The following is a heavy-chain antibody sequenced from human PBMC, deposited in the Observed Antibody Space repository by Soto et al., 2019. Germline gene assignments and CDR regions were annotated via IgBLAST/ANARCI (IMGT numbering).Heavy chain of an antibody. D-gene: IGHD3-16*01. CDR3: ARVSSPFGY. J-gene: IGHJ4*02. CDR2: IYSSGNT. CDR1: GFTDRSNY. V-gene: IGHV3-53*02. Sequence: EVQLVETGGGLIQPGGSLRLSCAVSGFTDRSNYMSWVRQAPGKGLEWVSIIYSSGNTYYADSVKGRFTMSRDTSNNTVFLQMSSLRAEDTAVYYCARVSSPFGYWGQVTLVTVSS.